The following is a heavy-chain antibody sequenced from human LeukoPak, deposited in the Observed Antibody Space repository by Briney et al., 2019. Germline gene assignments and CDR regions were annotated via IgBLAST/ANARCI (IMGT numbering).Heavy chain of an antibody. V-gene: IGHV5-10-1*01. J-gene: IGHJ4*02. CDR3: ARHGDLGH. D-gene: IGHD3-16*01. CDR2: IDPSDSYT. CDR1: DYSLTSYW. Sequence: GESVKISCKGSDYSLTSYWLSWMRQMTGKGLEWMGRIDPSDSYTNYSPSFQGHVTISADKSISTAYLQWSSLKASDTAMYYCARHGDLGHWGQGTLVTASS.